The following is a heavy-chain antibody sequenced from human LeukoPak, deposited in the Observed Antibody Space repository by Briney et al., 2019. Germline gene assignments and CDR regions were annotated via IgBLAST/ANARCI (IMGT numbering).Heavy chain of an antibody. CDR1: GFTFDDYT. CDR2: ISWDGGSI. CDR3: AKDPGYSGYDY. D-gene: IGHD5-12*01. J-gene: IGHJ4*02. Sequence: PGGSLRLSCAASGFTFDDYTMHWVRQAPGKGLEWVSLISWDGGSIYYADSVKRRFTISRHNSKNSLYLQMNSLRTEDTALYYCAKDPGYSGYDYWGQGTLVTVSS. V-gene: IGHV3-43*01.